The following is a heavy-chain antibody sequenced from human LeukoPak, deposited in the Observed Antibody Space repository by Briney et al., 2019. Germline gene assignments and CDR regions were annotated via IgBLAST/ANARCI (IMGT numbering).Heavy chain of an antibody. J-gene: IGHJ4*02. CDR1: GGSISSSSYY. Sequence: PSETLSLTCTVSGGSISSSSYYWGWIRQPPGKGLEWIGSIYYRGSTYYNPSLKSRVTISVDTSKNQFSLKLSFVTAADTAVYSCAKLRYDSTGYPGGFDYWGQGTLATVSS. V-gene: IGHV4-39*01. D-gene: IGHD3-22*01. CDR3: AKLRYDSTGYPGGFDY. CDR2: IYYRGST.